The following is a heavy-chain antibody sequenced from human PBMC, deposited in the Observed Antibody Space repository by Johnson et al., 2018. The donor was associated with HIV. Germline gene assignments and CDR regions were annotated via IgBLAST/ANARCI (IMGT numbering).Heavy chain of an antibody. D-gene: IGHD5-12*01. Sequence: VQLVESGGGLVQPGGSLRLSCAASGFTFSSYAMHWVRQAPGKGLEWVAVISYDGSNKYYADSVKGRFTISRDNSKNTLYLQMHSLRLEDTAVYYCAKVRWLRLDNEAFDSWGQGTIVTVS. CDR2: ISYDGSNK. J-gene: IGHJ3*02. CDR1: GFTFSSYA. CDR3: AKVRWLRLDNEAFDS. V-gene: IGHV3-30-3*01.